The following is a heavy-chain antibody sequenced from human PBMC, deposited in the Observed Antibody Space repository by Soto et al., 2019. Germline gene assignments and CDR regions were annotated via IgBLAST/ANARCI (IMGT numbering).Heavy chain of an antibody. CDR2: IYRSGST. V-gene: IGHV4-4*02. CDR1: SGSISNDNW. Sequence: QVQLQESGPGLVKPSGTLSLTCAVSSGSISNDNWWNWVRQPPGKGLEWIGEIYRSGSTNYNPSLKSRVTISLDKSTTQFSLQLSSVTAADTAVYYCATNSYYSLGVWGQGTTVTVSS. CDR3: ATNSYYSLGV. J-gene: IGHJ6*02.